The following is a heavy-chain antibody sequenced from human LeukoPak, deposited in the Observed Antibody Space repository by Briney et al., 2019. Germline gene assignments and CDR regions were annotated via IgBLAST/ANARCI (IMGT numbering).Heavy chain of an antibody. D-gene: IGHD3-3*01. CDR2: INHSGST. CDR1: GGSFSGYY. Sequence: PSETLSLTCAVYGGSFSGYYWSWLRQPPGKGLEWIGEINHSGSTNYNPSLKSRVTISVDTSKNQFSLKLSSVTAADTAVYYCAVRGSLWCGYLRGKYYFDYWGQGTLVTVSS. CDR3: AVRGSLWCGYLRGKYYFDY. V-gene: IGHV4-34*01. J-gene: IGHJ4*02.